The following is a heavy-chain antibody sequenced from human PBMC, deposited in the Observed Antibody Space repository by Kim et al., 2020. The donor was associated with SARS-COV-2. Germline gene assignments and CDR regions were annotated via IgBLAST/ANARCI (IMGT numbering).Heavy chain of an antibody. Sequence: SVKVSCKASGGTFSSYAISWVRQAPGQGLEWMGGIIPIFGTANYAQKFQGRVTITADESTSTAYMELSSLRSEDTAVYYCARYSSRREGFDYWGQGTLVTVSS. V-gene: IGHV1-69*13. CDR3: ARYSSRREGFDY. CDR1: GGTFSSYA. J-gene: IGHJ4*02. D-gene: IGHD6-13*01. CDR2: IIPIFGTA.